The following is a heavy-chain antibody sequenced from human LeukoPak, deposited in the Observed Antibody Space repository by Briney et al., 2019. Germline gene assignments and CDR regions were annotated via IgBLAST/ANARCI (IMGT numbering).Heavy chain of an antibody. V-gene: IGHV4-59*13. CDR1: GGSISSYY. J-gene: IGHJ4*02. Sequence: SETLSLTCSVSGGSISSYYWSWIRKPPGKGLGRIGYIYYSGSTNYNPSLRSRVTISVDTSNNQFSLKLSSVTAADTAVYYCARGLREAQYGYWGQGTLVTVSS. CDR3: ARGLREAQYGY. CDR2: IYYSGST. D-gene: IGHD4-17*01.